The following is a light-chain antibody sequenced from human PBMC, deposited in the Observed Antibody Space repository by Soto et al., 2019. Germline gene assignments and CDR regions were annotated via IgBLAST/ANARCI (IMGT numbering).Light chain of an antibody. CDR2: GAS. J-gene: IGKJ1*01. Sequence: EIVLTQSPGTLSLSPGERATLSCRASQSVSASYLAWYKQRPGQAPSLLIYGASSRATGIPDRFSGSGSGTDFTLTISRLEPEDFAVYYCQQYGSSSWTFGQGTKVDIK. CDR1: QSVSASY. CDR3: QQYGSSSWT. V-gene: IGKV3-20*01.